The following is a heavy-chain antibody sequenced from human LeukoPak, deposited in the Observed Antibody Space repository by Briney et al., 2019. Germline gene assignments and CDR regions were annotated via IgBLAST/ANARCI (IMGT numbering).Heavy chain of an antibody. J-gene: IGHJ4*02. V-gene: IGHV3-23*01. D-gene: IGHD2-15*01. CDR1: GFTLRSYA. CDR3: AKGGASSGGYDC. CDR2: ISAIRRP. Sequence: GGSLRLSCAASGFTLRSYAMTWVGQAPGKGVEGVSGISAIRRPYYAASLQVRFPLSKPNSNHTLHFQIHSLSAEDTAIYYCAKGGASSGGYDCWGQGTLVTVSS.